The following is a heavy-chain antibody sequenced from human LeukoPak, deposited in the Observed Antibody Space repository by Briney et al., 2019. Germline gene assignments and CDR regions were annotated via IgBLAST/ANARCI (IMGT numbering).Heavy chain of an antibody. V-gene: IGHV3-30*18. D-gene: IGHD2-15*01. CDR1: KFTFSSYG. J-gene: IGHJ3*02. CDR3: ANRRPSAVAAFDI. CDR2: ISYDGSNK. Sequence: PGGSLRLSCEASKFTFSSYGMHWVRQAPGKGLEWVAVISYDGSNKYYADSVKGRFTISRDNSKSTLYLQMNSLRAEDTAVYYCANRRPSAVAAFDIWGQGTMVTVSS.